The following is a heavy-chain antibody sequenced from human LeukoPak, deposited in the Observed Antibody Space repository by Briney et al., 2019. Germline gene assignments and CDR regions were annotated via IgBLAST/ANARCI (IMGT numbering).Heavy chain of an antibody. V-gene: IGHV3-7*01. CDR2: IKQDGSEK. CDR3: ARDRLEEINWFNP. Sequence: QSGGSLRLSCAASGFTFSSYWMSWVRQAPGKGLEWVANIKQDGSEKYYVDSVKGRFTISRDNAKNSLYLQMNSLRAEDTAVYYCARDRLEEINWFNPWGQGTLVTVSS. CDR1: GFTFSSYW. J-gene: IGHJ5*02.